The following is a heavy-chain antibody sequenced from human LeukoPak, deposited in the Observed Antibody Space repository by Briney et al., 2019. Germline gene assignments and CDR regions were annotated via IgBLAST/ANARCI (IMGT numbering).Heavy chain of an antibody. V-gene: IGHV3-11*01. CDR2: ISSCGGTI. J-gene: IGHJ4*02. CDR3: AREGDWNYVFDY. CDR1: GFTFSDCY. Sequence: GGSLKLSCEASGFTFSDCYMSWIRQAPGKGLEWVSYISSCGGTIYYADSVKGRFTISRDNAKNSLYLQMDSLRAEDTAVYYCAREGDWNYVFDYWGQGTQVTVSS. D-gene: IGHD1-7*01.